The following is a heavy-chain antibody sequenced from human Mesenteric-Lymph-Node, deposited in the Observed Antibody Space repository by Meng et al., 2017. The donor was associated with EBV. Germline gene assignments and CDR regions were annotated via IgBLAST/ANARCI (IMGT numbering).Heavy chain of an antibody. D-gene: IGHD4-17*01. Sequence: HRELQAPAYRVVTHSPPLSSPSTVSGGSVNRCGYSWSWIQQSPEKGLEWIGYVHHSGLTYYNPSLETRVIISLERSKNQFSLKLTSVTAADTAVYYCAGGDYVNQFNYWGQGTLVTVSS. CDR3: AGGDYVNQFNY. CDR1: GGSVNRCGYS. J-gene: IGHJ4*02. V-gene: IGHV4-30-2*06. CDR2: VHHSGLT.